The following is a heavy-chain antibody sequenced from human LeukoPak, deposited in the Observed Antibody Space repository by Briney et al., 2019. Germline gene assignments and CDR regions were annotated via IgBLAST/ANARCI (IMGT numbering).Heavy chain of an antibody. CDR1: GFTFSNSA. Sequence: SVKVSCTASGFTFSNSAMQWVRQARGQRLEWIGWIVVGSGNTNYAQKLQGRVTITRDMSTSTAYMELSSLRSDDTAVYYCTKVGFNAWGQGTLVTVSS. CDR3: TKVGFNA. D-gene: IGHD1-26*01. J-gene: IGHJ5*02. V-gene: IGHV1-58*02. CDR2: IVVGSGNT.